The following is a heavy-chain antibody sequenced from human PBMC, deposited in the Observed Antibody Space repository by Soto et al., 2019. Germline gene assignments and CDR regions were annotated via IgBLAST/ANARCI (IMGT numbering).Heavy chain of an antibody. Sequence: GGSLRLSCAASGFTCSSDSMNWVRQAPGKGLEWVSYISSSSSTIYYADSVKGRFTISRDNAKNSLYLQMNSLRDEDTAVYYCARDSSSSGYYYLFDYWGQGTLVTVSS. CDR2: ISSSSSTI. CDR1: GFTCSSDS. D-gene: IGHD3-22*01. CDR3: ARDSSSSGYYYLFDY. J-gene: IGHJ4*02. V-gene: IGHV3-48*02.